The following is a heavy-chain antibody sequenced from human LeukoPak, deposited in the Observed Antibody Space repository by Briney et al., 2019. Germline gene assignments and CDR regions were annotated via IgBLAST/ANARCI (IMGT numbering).Heavy chain of an antibody. V-gene: IGHV3-7*03. CDR1: GFTFSSYW. CDR2: IKKDGSEK. J-gene: IGHJ4*02. CDR3: ARLASYFDY. Sequence: QAGGSLRLSCAASGFTFSSYWMSWVRQAPGKGLEWVANIKKDGSEKYYVDSVKGRFTIYRDNAKNSLYLQINSLRAEDTAVYYCARLASYFDYWGQGTLVTVSS.